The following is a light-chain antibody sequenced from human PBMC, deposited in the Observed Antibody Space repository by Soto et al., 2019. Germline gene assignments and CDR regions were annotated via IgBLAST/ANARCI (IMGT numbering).Light chain of an antibody. Sequence: QSALTQPASVSGSPGQSITISCTGKSSDFGTYNLVSWYQQYPGKAPKLIIYEGTERPPGVSDRFSGSESGNTASLTISGLQTEDEADYYCCSHAGSRSWVFGGGTKLTVL. J-gene: IGLJ3*02. CDR1: SSDFGTYNL. CDR3: CSHAGSRSWV. CDR2: EGT. V-gene: IGLV2-23*01.